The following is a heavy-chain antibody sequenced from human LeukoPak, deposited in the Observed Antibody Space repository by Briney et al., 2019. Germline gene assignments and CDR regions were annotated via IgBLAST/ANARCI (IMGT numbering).Heavy chain of an antibody. CDR3: ARDSIAAAGIDFDY. Sequence: GGSLRLSCAASGFTFSSYGMSWVRQAPGKGLEWVSAISGSGGSTYYADSVKGRFTISRDNSKNTLYLQMNSLRAEDTAVYYCARDSIAAAGIDFDYWGQGTLVTVSS. V-gene: IGHV3-23*01. J-gene: IGHJ4*02. CDR1: GFTFSSYG. D-gene: IGHD6-13*01. CDR2: ISGSGGST.